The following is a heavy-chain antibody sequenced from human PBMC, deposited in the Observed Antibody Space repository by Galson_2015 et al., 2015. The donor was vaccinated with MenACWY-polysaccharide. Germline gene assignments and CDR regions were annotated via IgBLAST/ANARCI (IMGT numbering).Heavy chain of an antibody. Sequence: QDGSEKNYVQSVKGRFAISRDNAKNSLYLQVNSLRAEDTAVYYCARDGSRGGVGASDYWGQGTLVTVSS. D-gene: IGHD1-26*01. V-gene: IGHV3-7*03. CDR3: ARDGSRGGVGASDY. J-gene: IGHJ4*02. CDR2: QDGSEK.